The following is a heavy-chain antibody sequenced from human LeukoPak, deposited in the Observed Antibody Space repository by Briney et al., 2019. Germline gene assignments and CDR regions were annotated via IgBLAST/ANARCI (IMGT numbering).Heavy chain of an antibody. CDR1: GYTFTSYG. CDR3: ARDGGYCTNGVCEFDY. D-gene: IGHD2-8*01. V-gene: IGHV1-18*01. J-gene: IGHJ4*02. Sequence: GASVKVSCKASGYTFTSYGISWVRQAPGQGLEWMGWISAYNGNTNYAQKLQGRVTMTTDTSTSTAYMELRSLRSDDTAVYYCARDGGYCTNGVCEFDYWGQGTLVTVSS. CDR2: ISAYNGNT.